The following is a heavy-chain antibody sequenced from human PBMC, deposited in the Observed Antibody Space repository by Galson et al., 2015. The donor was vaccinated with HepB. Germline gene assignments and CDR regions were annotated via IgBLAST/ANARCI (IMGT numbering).Heavy chain of an antibody. D-gene: IGHD3-22*01. CDR2: IKQDGSEK. V-gene: IGHV3-7*01. CDR1: GFTFSSYW. Sequence: SLRLSCAASGFTFSSYWMSWVRQAPGKGLEWVANIKQDGSEKYYVDSVKGRFTISRDNAKNSLYLQMNSLRAEDTAVYYCARPRITMIVVVEYAFDIWGQGTMVTVSS. J-gene: IGHJ3*02. CDR3: ARPRITMIVVVEYAFDI.